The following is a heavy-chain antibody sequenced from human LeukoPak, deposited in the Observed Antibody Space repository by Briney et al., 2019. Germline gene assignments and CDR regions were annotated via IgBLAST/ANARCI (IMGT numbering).Heavy chain of an antibody. CDR3: AKGDTATPPGY. Sequence: PGGSLRLSCAASGFTFDDYAMHWVRQAPGKGLEWVSLISGDGGSTYYADSVKGRFTISRDNSKNSLYLQMNSLGTEDTALYYCAKGDTATPPGYWGQGTLVTVSS. V-gene: IGHV3-43*02. D-gene: IGHD5-18*01. CDR1: GFTFDDYA. CDR2: ISGDGGST. J-gene: IGHJ4*02.